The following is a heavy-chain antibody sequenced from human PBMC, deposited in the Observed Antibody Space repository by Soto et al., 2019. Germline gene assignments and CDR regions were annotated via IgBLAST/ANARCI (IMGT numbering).Heavy chain of an antibody. Sequence: QLQLQESGPGLVKPSETLSLTCTVSGGSISSSSYYWGWIRQPPGKGLEWIGSIYYSGSTYYNPSLKSRVTRAVDTSKNQFSLKLSSVTAADTAVYYFARLMSYYYYGMDVWGQGTTVTVSS. V-gene: IGHV4-39*01. CDR1: GGSISSSSYY. D-gene: IGHD2-8*01. J-gene: IGHJ6*02. CDR2: IYYSGST. CDR3: ARLMSYYYYGMDV.